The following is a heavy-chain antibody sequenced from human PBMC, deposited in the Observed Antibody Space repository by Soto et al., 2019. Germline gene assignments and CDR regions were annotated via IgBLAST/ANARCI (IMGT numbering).Heavy chain of an antibody. J-gene: IGHJ6*02. CDR3: ARSSSGWPNDPHYGLDV. CDR1: GYIFTSYV. V-gene: IGHV1-3*01. D-gene: IGHD6-19*01. Sequence: QVQLVQSGAEVKKPGASVRVSCKTSGYIFTSYVIHWLRQAPGQRLEWMGWINSGNGDTKYSQNFQGRVTITKDTPARTAYMEVNSLRSEDTTVYYCARSSSGWPNDPHYGLDVWGQGTTVTVSS. CDR2: INSGNGDT.